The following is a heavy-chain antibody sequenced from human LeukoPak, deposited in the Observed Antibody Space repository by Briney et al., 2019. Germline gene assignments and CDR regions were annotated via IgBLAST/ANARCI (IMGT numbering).Heavy chain of an antibody. D-gene: IGHD3-10*01. CDR1: GFTFSTYG. J-gene: IGHJ4*02. Sequence: GGSLRLSCAASGFTFSTYGMHWVRQAPGKGLEWVAFIRRDGSKQFYTDSVKARFTISRDNSKNTMYLQMSCLRAEGTAMYYCAKDISYEYNSGSNPDHWGQGTQVTVSS. V-gene: IGHV3-30*02. CDR3: AKDISYEYNSGSNPDH. CDR2: IRRDGSKQ.